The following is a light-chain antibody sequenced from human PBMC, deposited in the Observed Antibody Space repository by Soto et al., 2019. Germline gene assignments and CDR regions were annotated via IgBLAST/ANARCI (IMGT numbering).Light chain of an antibody. Sequence: DIQLTQSPSFLSASVGDRVTITCRASQGINSYLAWYQQKPGKAPKLLIYPASTLHSGVPSRFSGSESGTEFTLTITSLQPEDFATYHCQQVDDYPITFGQGTRLEIK. CDR2: PAS. CDR3: QQVDDYPIT. V-gene: IGKV1-9*01. J-gene: IGKJ5*01. CDR1: QGINSY.